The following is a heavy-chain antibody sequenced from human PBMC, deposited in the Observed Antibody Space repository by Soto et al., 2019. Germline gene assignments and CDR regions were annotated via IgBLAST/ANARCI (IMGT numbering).Heavy chain of an antibody. D-gene: IGHD4-17*01. Sequence: SETLSLTCAVSGYSISSGYYWGWIRQPPGKGLEWIGYIYYRGSTNHNPSLKSRLTISIDTSKNQFSLKLSSVTAADTAVYCCARGLDYVGFDYWGQGTLVTVSS. CDR2: IYYRGST. V-gene: IGHV4-38-2*01. CDR3: ARGLDYVGFDY. CDR1: GYSISSGYY. J-gene: IGHJ4*02.